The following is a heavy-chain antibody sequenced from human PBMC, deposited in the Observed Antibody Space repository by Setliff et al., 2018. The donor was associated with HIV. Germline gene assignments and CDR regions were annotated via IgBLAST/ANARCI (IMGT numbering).Heavy chain of an antibody. J-gene: IGHJ5*02. D-gene: IGHD6-13*01. Sequence: SETLSLPCAVYGGSFSDYYWSWIRQPPGTGLEWIGEINHSGSTNYNPSLKRRVTISVDTSKNQFSLKLSSVTAADTAVYYCARILVAAAGTGFDPWGQGILVTVSS. CDR2: INHSGST. CDR3: ARILVAAAGTGFDP. V-gene: IGHV4-34*01. CDR1: GGSFSDYY.